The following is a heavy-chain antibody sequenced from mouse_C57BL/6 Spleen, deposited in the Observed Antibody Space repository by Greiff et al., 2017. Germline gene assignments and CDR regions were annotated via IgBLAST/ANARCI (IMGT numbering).Heavy chain of an antibody. CDR2: ISDGGSYT. V-gene: IGHV5-4*01. J-gene: IGHJ2*01. Sequence: EVQLVESGGGLVKPGGSLKLSCAASGFTFSSYAMSWVRQTPEKRLEWVATISDGGSYTYYPDNVKGRFTISRDNAKNNLYLQMSHLKSEDTAMYYCARAVYGIYYFDYWGQGTTLTVSS. CDR1: GFTFSSYA. D-gene: IGHD2-1*01. CDR3: ARAVYGIYYFDY.